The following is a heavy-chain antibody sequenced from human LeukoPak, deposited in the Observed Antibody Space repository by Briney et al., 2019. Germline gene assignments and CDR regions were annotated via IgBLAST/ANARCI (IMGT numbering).Heavy chain of an antibody. V-gene: IGHV4-61*02. CDR2: IYTSGST. CDR1: GGSISSSSYY. J-gene: IGHJ5*02. CDR3: ARDLYYDFWSGYPDWFDP. D-gene: IGHD3-3*01. Sequence: SETLSHTCTVSGGSISSSSYYWSWIRQPAGKGLEWIGRIYTSGSTNYNPSLKSRVTMSVDTSKNQFSLKLSSVTAADTAVYYCARDLYYDFWSGYPDWFDPWGQGTLVTVSS.